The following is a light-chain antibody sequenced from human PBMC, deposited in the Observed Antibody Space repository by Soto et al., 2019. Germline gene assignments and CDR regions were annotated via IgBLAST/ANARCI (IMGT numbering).Light chain of an antibody. CDR2: GAS. CDR1: QSVSSNY. CDR3: QQAHNSPLT. Sequence: EIVLTQSPGTLSLSPGKRATLSCRASQSVSSNYLAWYQQKPGQAPRLLIYGASSRATGIPDRFSGSGSGADCPLTISRLEPEDVAVYYCQQAHNSPLTFGGGTKVELK. V-gene: IGKV3-20*01. J-gene: IGKJ4*01.